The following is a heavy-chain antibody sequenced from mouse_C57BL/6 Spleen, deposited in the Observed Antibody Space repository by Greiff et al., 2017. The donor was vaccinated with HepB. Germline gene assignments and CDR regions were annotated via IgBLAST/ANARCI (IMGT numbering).Heavy chain of an antibody. CDR2: IDPETGGT. J-gene: IGHJ3*01. CDR1: GYTFTDYE. D-gene: IGHD1-1*01. Sequence: QVQLQQSGAELVRPGASVTLSCKASGYTFTDYEMHWVKQTPVHGLEWIGAIDPETGGTAYNQKFKGKAILTADKSSSTAYMELRSLTSEDSAVYYCTLDYYGSSPFAYWGQGTLVTVSA. CDR3: TLDYYGSSPFAY. V-gene: IGHV1-15*01.